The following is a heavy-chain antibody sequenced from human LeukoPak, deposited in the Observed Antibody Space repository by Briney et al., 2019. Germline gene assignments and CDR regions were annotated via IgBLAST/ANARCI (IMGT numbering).Heavy chain of an antibody. D-gene: IGHD4-17*01. CDR3: ARVGVAYGECSARFDWNFDL. CDR1: GGTFSSCA. Sequence: ASVKVSCKASGGTFSSCAISWVRQAPGQGLEWMGWIKPNNGDTDYAQKFQGRVAMTRDPSITTAYMELSSLISDDTAIYYCARVGVAYGECSARFDWNFDLWGRGTLVTVSS. J-gene: IGHJ2*01. V-gene: IGHV1-2*02. CDR2: IKPNNGDT.